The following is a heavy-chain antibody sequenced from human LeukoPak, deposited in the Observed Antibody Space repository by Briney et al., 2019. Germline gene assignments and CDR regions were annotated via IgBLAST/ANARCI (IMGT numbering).Heavy chain of an antibody. CDR1: GXTFSSFA. J-gene: IGHJ4*02. CDR2: ISPSGGST. V-gene: IGHV3-64D*09. D-gene: IGHD3-3*01. CDR3: VKRALTTAWIDN. Sequence: GGSLRLSCSASGXTFSSFAIHWVRQAPGKGLGYVSAISPSGGSTFYPDSVKGRFTISRDNSKNTVYLQLSSLRAEDTAVYYCVKRALTTAWIDNWGQGTLVTVSS.